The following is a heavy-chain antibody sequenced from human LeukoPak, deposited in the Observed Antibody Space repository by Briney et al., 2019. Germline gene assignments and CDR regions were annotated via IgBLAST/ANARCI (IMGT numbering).Heavy chain of an antibody. CDR1: GLTFSTYS. Sequence: PGGSLRLSCAASGLTFSTYSMNWVRQAPGKGLEWVSYISSSSSTIYYADSVKGRFTISRDNAKNSLHLQMNTLRDEDTAVYYCAREYSSSLGKALDYWGQGTLVTVSS. V-gene: IGHV3-48*02. CDR3: AREYSSSLGKALDY. D-gene: IGHD6-6*01. J-gene: IGHJ4*02. CDR2: ISSSSSTI.